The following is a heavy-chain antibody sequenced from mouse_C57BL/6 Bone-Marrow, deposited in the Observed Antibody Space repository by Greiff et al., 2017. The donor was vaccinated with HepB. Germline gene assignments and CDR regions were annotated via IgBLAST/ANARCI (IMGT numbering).Heavy chain of an antibody. Sequence: DVMLVESGGDLVKPGGSLKLSCAASGFTFSSYGMSWVRQTPDKRLEWVATISSGGSYTYYPDSVKGRFTIARDNTKNTLYLQMSSLKSEDTAMYYCAVVGYAMDYWGQGTSVTVTS. J-gene: IGHJ4*01. CDR1: GFTFSSYG. CDR2: ISSGGSYT. D-gene: IGHD1-1*01. CDR3: AVVGYAMDY. V-gene: IGHV5-6*02.